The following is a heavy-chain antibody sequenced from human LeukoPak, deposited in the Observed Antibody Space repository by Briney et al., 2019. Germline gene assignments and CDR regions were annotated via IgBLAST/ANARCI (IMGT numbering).Heavy chain of an antibody. D-gene: IGHD6-19*01. CDR1: GYTFTTYG. J-gene: IGHJ4*02. CDR3: ARSSLAVAGSVFDY. Sequence: SVKVSCTASGYTFTTYGISWVRQAPGQGLEWMGWISTYNGNTNYAQNLQGRVTMTTDTSTSTAYMELRSLRSDDTAVYYCARSSLAVAGSVFDYWGQGTLVTVSS. V-gene: IGHV1-18*01. CDR2: ISTYNGNT.